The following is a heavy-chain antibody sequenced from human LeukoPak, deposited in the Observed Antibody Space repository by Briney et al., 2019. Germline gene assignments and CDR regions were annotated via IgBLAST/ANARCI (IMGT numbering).Heavy chain of an antibody. D-gene: IGHD4-17*01. CDR3: ATTVTTTFFDY. J-gene: IGHJ4*02. Sequence: GRSLRLSCAASGFTFSNYAMHWVRQAPGKGLEWVAVISYDGSNKYYADSVKGRFTISRDNSKNTLYLQMNSLRAEDTAVYYCATTVTTTFFDYWGQGTLVTVSS. V-gene: IGHV3-30*04. CDR2: ISYDGSNK. CDR1: GFTFSNYA.